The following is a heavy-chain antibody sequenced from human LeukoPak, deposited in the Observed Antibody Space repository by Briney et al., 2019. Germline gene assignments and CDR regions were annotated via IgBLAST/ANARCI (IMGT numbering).Heavy chain of an antibody. D-gene: IGHD3-3*01. CDR2: ISSGGGGNR. CDR3: AKAGKKEDITIFGVVRGIKINWFDP. CDR1: GFTFSTYA. J-gene: IGHJ5*02. V-gene: IGHV3-23*01. Sequence: PGGSLRLSCAASGFTFSTYAMTWVRQAPGKGLEWVATISSGGGGNRYYAASVKGRFTISRDNSKNTLYLQMNSLRAEDTAVYYCAKAGKKEDITIFGVVRGIKINWFDPWGQGTLVTVSS.